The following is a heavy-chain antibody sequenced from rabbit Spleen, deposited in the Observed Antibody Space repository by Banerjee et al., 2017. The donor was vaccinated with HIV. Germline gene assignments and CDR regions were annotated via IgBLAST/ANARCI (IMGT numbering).Heavy chain of an antibody. J-gene: IGHJ4*01. CDR2: IYGGSSGGT. CDR3: ARDLVAVIGWNFSL. D-gene: IGHD1-1*01. CDR1: GFSFSSSYW. Sequence: QEQLEESGGDLVKPEGSLTLTCTASGFSFSSSYWMCWVRQAPGKGLEWIACIYGGSSGGTHYASWAKGRFTISKISSTTVTLQMTSLTAADTATYFCARDLVAVIGWNFSLWGQGTLVTVS. V-gene: IGHV1S45*01.